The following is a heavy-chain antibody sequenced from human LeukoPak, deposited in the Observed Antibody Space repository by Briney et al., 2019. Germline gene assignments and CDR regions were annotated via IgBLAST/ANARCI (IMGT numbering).Heavy chain of an antibody. V-gene: IGHV3-23*01. Sequence: TGGSLRLSCAAPGLTFTNYAVSWVRQAPGKGLEWVSAISGSGTRTYYADSVKGRFTISRDNSKNTLYLQMNSLRAEDRAVYYCAKEQTSSGFFDYWGQGTLVTVSS. CDR1: GLTFTNYA. CDR2: ISGSGTRT. J-gene: IGHJ4*02. D-gene: IGHD2-2*01. CDR3: AKEQTSSGFFDY.